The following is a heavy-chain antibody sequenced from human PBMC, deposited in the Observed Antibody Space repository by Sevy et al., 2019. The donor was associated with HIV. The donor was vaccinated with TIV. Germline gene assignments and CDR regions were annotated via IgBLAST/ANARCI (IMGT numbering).Heavy chain of an antibody. V-gene: IGHV3-48*02. CDR3: ARDFVDTAMVTSFDY. J-gene: IGHJ4*02. Sequence: GGALRLSCAASGFTFSSYSMNWVRQAPGKGLEWVSYISSSSSTIYYADSVKGRFTISRDKAKKSLYLEMNSLRDEDTAVYYCARDFVDTAMVTSFDYWGQGTLVTVSS. D-gene: IGHD5-18*01. CDR2: ISSSSSTI. CDR1: GFTFSSYS.